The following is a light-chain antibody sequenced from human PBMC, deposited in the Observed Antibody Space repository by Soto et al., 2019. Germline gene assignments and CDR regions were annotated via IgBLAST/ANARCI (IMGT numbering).Light chain of an antibody. V-gene: IGKV4-1*01. CDR1: QSIIYSPNNKNY. CDR3: QQCDRGTIT. CDR2: DXS. J-gene: IGKJ5*01. Sequence: PSREAVAVSLCAGATINRKSSQSIIYSPNNKNYLACYQHKPCQTPRLLXYDXSTRASGVPTRLSGSGSGTDFTLTINRLEPDEFAGYYWQQCDRGTITFGQGTRLEIK.